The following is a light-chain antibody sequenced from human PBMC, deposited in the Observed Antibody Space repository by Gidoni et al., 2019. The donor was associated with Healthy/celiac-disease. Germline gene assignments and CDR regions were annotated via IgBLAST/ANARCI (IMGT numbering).Light chain of an antibody. J-gene: IGKJ3*01. CDR2: DAS. CDR3: QQRSNWPPGT. V-gene: IGKV3-11*01. CDR1: QRVSSY. Sequence: IVLTKSPAPLALSPGERATLSCRASQRVSSYLAWYQQKPGQAPRLLIYDASNRATGIPARFSGSGSGTDFTLTISSLEPEDFAVYYCQQRSNWPPGTFGPGTKVDIK.